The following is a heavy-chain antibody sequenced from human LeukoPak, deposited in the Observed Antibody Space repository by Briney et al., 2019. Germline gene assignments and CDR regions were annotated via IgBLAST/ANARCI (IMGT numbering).Heavy chain of an antibody. CDR1: GGSISSGSYY. V-gene: IGHV4-61*02. CDR3: ASLGYYDY. CDR2: IYTSGCT. D-gene: IGHD2/OR15-2a*01. J-gene: IGHJ4*02. Sequence: SQTLSLTCTVSGGSISSGSYYWSWIRQPAGKGLEWIGRIYTSGCTNYNPSLKSRVTISVDTSKNQFSLKLSSVTAADTAVYYCASLGYYDYWGQGTLVTVSS.